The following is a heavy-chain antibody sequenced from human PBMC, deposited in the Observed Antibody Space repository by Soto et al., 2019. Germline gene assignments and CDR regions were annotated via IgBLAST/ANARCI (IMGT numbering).Heavy chain of an antibody. J-gene: IGHJ4*02. CDR1: GGSIRSGGYS. Sequence: SETLSLTCAVSGGSIRSGGYSWSWIRQHPGKGLEWIGYIYYSGSTYYNPSLKSRVTISVDTSKNQFSLKLSSVTAADTAVYYCARANPYYYDSSGLVPFDYWGQGTLVTVSS. D-gene: IGHD3-22*01. V-gene: IGHV4-31*11. CDR2: IYYSGST. CDR3: ARANPYYYDSSGLVPFDY.